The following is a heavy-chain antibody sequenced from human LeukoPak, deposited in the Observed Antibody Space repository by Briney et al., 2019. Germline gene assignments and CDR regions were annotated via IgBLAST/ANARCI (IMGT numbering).Heavy chain of an antibody. CDR1: GFMFHNYG. CDR2: NRGDGGST. D-gene: IGHD4-11*01. J-gene: IGHJ4*02. V-gene: IGHV3-43*02. Sequence: GGSLRLSCAAPGFMFHNYGIHWVRQAPGEGMELVSLNRGDGGSTLYADSVKGRFTISRDNSRNTLYLQMHSLRADDTAVYYCSRDLDYTTYGYYFAFCGQGTLVTVSA. CDR3: SRDLDYTTYGYYFAF.